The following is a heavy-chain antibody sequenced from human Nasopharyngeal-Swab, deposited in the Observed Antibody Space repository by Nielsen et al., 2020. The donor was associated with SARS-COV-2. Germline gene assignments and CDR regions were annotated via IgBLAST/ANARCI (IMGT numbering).Heavy chain of an antibody. D-gene: IGHD5-24*01. CDR1: GGSFNGFY. V-gene: IGHV4-34*01. CDR3: ARAGRVGDAYTGLDV. Sequence: SETLSLTCSVSGGSFNGFYWNWIRQAPGKGLEWIGEINHNERTNYNPSLKSRIAMLVDTSNNQVSLKVSSASAGDTAVYYCARAGRVGDAYTGLDVWGQGTTVTVSS. CDR2: INHNERT. J-gene: IGHJ6*02.